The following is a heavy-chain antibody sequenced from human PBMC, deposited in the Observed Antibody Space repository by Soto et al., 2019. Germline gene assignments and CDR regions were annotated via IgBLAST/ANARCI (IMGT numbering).Heavy chain of an antibody. Sequence: GGSLRLSCAASGFTFSSYEMNWVRQAPGKGLEWVSYISSSGSTIYYADSVKGRFTISRDNAKNSLYLQMNSLRAEDTAVYYCARDSSIAAAGSAFDIWGQGTMVTVSS. CDR2: ISSSGSTI. J-gene: IGHJ3*02. CDR1: GFTFSSYE. V-gene: IGHV3-48*03. CDR3: ARDSSIAAAGSAFDI. D-gene: IGHD6-13*01.